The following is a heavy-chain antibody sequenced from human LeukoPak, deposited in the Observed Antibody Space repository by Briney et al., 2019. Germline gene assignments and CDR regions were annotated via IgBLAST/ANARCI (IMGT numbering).Heavy chain of an antibody. CDR2: IYYSGST. CDR3: ASFYGSGSYYPKPDY. J-gene: IGHJ4*02. V-gene: IGHV4-39*01. Sequence: SETLSLTCTVSGGAISSSTYYWGWIRQPPGKGREWIGSIYYSGSTYYNPSLKSLVTICVDTSKNLFSLKLSSVTAADTAVYYCASFYGSGSYYPKPDYWGQGTLVTVSS. D-gene: IGHD3-10*01. CDR1: GGAISSSTYY.